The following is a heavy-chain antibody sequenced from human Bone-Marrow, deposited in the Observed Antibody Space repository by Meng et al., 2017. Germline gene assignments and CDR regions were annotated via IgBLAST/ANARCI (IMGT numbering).Heavy chain of an antibody. D-gene: IGHD3-9*01. J-gene: IGHJ4*02. CDR2: ISGSGGGT. CDR3: AKESHDILTGYYWMAEAEDYFDY. CDR1: GFTFSHCA. V-gene: IGHV3-23*01. Sequence: GESLKISCAGSGFTFSHCAMSWVRQAPGKGPEWVSAISGSGGGTYYADSVKGRFTISRDNSKNTLYLQMNSLRAEDTAVYYCAKESHDILTGYYWMAEAEDYFDYWGQGTLVTVSS.